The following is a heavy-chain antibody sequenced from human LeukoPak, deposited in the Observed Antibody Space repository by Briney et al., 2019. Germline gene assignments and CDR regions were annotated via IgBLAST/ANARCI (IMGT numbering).Heavy chain of an antibody. CDR3: AREVELLIDP. V-gene: IGHV1-2*02. CDR1: GYTLTGCY. D-gene: IGHD1-7*01. Sequence: ASVKVSCKASGYTLTGCYMHWMRQAPGQGLEWMGWINPNSGATNYAQKFQGRVTMTRDTSISTAYMELSSLRSEDTAVYYCAREVELLIDPWGQGTLVTVSS. CDR2: INPNSGAT. J-gene: IGHJ5*02.